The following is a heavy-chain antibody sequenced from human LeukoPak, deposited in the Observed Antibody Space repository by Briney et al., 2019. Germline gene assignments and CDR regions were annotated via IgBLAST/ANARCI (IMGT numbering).Heavy chain of an antibody. CDR2: ISHSSRTM. V-gene: IGHV3-48*01. Sequence: GGSLRLSCAASGFTFSSYSMNWARQAPGKGLEWVSYISHSSRTMYYADSVKGRFTISRDNAKNSLYLQMNSLRAEDSAVYYCARALYEFCSGGSCYSYYFDYWGQGTLVTVSS. CDR1: GFTFSSYS. CDR3: ARALYEFCSGGSCYSYYFDY. J-gene: IGHJ4*02. D-gene: IGHD2-15*01.